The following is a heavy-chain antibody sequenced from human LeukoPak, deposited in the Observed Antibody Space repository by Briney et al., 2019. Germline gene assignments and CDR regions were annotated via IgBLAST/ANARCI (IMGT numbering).Heavy chain of an antibody. V-gene: IGHV1-24*01. Sequence: GASVKVSCKVSGYTFTELSMHWVRQAPGKGLEWMGGFDPEDGETIYAQKFQGRVTMTEDTSTDTAYMELSSLRSEDTAVYYCARDRGHRLLWFGELSRWFDPWGQGTLVTVSS. CDR2: FDPEDGET. CDR1: GYTFTELS. D-gene: IGHD3-10*01. J-gene: IGHJ5*02. CDR3: ARDRGHRLLWFGELSRWFDP.